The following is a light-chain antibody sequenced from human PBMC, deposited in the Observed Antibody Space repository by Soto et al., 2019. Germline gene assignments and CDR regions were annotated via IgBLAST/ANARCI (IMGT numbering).Light chain of an antibody. CDR2: EDK. Sequence: SYELTQPPSVSVSPGQTARITCSGDKLGEKFACWYQQKPGQSPVVVIYEDKKRPSAIPERFSGSNSGNTATLTISGTEAMDEADYYCQTCDNSTVVFCGGTKVTVL. J-gene: IGLJ2*01. V-gene: IGLV3-1*01. CDR3: QTCDNSTVV. CDR1: KLGEKF.